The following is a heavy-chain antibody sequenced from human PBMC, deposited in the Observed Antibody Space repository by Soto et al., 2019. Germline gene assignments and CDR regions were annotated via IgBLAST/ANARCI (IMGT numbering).Heavy chain of an antibody. CDR2: ISYEGSNK. Sequence: QVQLVESGGGVVQPGRSLRLSCAASGFTFSSYAMHWVRQAPGKGLEWVAVISYEGSNKYYADSVKGRFTISRDNYKHTLDLQINSLRAEDTAVYFCVCTTYDSSGYYYACDYWGKGNLVAVS. CDR3: VCTTYDSSGYYYACDY. CDR1: GFTFSSYA. D-gene: IGHD3-22*01. J-gene: IGHJ4*02. V-gene: IGHV3-30-3*01.